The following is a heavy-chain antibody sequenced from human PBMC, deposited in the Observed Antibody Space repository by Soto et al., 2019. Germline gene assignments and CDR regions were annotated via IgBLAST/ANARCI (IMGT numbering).Heavy chain of an antibody. CDR1: GFTFGDYA. CDR3: ARYPYTSRYSYFGMDV. CDR2: VRSRAYGGTT. D-gene: IGHD6-13*01. V-gene: IGHV3-49*03. J-gene: IGHJ6*02. Sequence: PGGSLRLSCTASGFTFGDYAMSWFRQAPGKGLEWVGVVRSRAYGGTTDYAASVRGSFTISRDDSKSIAYLQMNTLRTEDTAVYYCARYPYTSRYSYFGMDVWGHGTTVTVS.